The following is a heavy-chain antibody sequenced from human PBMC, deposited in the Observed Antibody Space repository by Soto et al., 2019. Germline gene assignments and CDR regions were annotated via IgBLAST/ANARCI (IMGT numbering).Heavy chain of an antibody. CDR1: GYSFTNYW. J-gene: IGHJ4*02. D-gene: IGHD2-2*02. Sequence: GESLKISCKASGYSFTNYWIGWVRQMPGKGLEWMGIIYPGDSNTRYSPSFQGQVTISADKSINTAYLQWSSLKASDTAMYYCARQGYCSNTACYTVDYWGQGSLVTVSS. CDR2: IYPGDSNT. V-gene: IGHV5-51*01. CDR3: ARQGYCSNTACYTVDY.